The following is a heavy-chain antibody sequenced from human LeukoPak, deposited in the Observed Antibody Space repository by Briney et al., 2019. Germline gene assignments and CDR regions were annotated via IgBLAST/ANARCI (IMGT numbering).Heavy chain of an antibody. Sequence: GGSLLLSCAASGFTFSDYSMNGVRRAPGKGLEGISYFGISSGNTKYADSVKGRFTISGDSAKNSVFLLMNNLRVDDTAVYYCARDHRYAFDNWGQGTLVTVSS. CDR3: ARDHRYAFDN. CDR1: GFTFSDYS. V-gene: IGHV3-48*04. D-gene: IGHD5-12*01. CDR2: FGISSGNT. J-gene: IGHJ4*02.